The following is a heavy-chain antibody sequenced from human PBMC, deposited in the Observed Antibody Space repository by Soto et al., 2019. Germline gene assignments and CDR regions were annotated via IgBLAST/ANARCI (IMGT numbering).Heavy chain of an antibody. J-gene: IGHJ4*02. D-gene: IGHD2-21*01. Sequence: PSETLSLTCTVSGGSISSYYWSWIRQPPGKGLEWIGYIYYSGSTNYNPSLKSRVTISVDTSKNQFSLKLSSVTAADTAVYYCAREEHNKGGLRFDYWGQGTLVTVSS. V-gene: IGHV4-59*12. CDR3: AREEHNKGGLRFDY. CDR1: GGSISSYY. CDR2: IYYSGST.